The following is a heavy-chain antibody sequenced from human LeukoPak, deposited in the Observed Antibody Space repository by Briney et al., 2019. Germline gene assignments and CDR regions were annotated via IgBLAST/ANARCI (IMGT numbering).Heavy chain of an antibody. J-gene: IGHJ3*02. Sequence: GASVMVSCKASGYTFTGYYIHWVRQAPGQGLEWMGWINPNSGGTNCRVSMTRDMSISTAYIELSRLRSDDTAVYYCARGVVRGAIHIWGQGTMVTVSS. CDR3: ARGVVRGAIHI. CDR2: INPNSGGT. V-gene: IGHV1-2*02. D-gene: IGHD3-10*01. CDR1: GYTFTGYY.